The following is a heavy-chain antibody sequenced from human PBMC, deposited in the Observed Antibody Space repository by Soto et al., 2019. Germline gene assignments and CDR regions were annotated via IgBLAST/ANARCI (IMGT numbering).Heavy chain of an antibody. Sequence: SETLSLTCTVSGGSISSSSYYWGWIRQPPGKGLEWIGSIYYSGSTYYNPSLKSRVTISVDTSKNQFSLKLSSVTAADTAVFYCARFNSVVVAATPRDAFDIWGQGTMVTVSS. CDR2: IYYSGST. CDR3: ARFNSVVVAATPRDAFDI. CDR1: GGSISSSSYY. J-gene: IGHJ3*02. V-gene: IGHV4-39*01. D-gene: IGHD2-15*01.